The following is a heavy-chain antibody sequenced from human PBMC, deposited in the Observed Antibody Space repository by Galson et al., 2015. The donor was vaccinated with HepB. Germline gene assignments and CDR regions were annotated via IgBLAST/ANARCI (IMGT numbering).Heavy chain of an antibody. CDR1: GFTFSSYA. D-gene: IGHD6-19*01. V-gene: IGHV3-64*01. CDR2: ISSNGGST. Sequence: SLRLSCAASGFTFSSYAMHWVRQAPGKGLEYVSAISSNGGSTYYANSVKGRFTISRDNSKNTLYLQMGSLRAEDMAVYYCARDSIAVAGLFDYWGQGTLVTVSS. CDR3: ARDSIAVAGLFDY. J-gene: IGHJ4*02.